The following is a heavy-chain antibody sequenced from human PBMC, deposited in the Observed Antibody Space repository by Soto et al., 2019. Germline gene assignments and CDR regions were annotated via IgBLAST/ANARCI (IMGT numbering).Heavy chain of an antibody. J-gene: IGHJ4*02. CDR3: AGRCDSTTCLGHFDY. V-gene: IGHV1-69*06. Sequence: QVQLVQSGGEVKKPGSSVKVSCKASGGTFNNYVVNWVRQAPGQGLERMGGILPIFATANSAQKFQGRVTITAGKSTSTAYMELTSLRSEDTAVYYCAGRCDSTTCLGHFDYWGQGTLVTVAS. CDR2: ILPIFATA. D-gene: IGHD2-2*01. CDR1: GGTFNNYV.